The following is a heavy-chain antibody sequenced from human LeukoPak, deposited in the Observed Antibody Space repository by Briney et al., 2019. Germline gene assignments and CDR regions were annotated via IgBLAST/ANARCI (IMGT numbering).Heavy chain of an antibody. CDR2: INPSGGST. J-gene: IGHJ4*02. CDR3: ARDKSGHYYDSSGQLDY. Sequence: GASVKVSCKASGYTFTSYYMHWVRQAPGQGLEWMGIINPSGGSTSYAQKFQGRVTMTRDTSTSTVYMELSGLRSEDTAVYYCARDKSGHYYDSSGQLDYWGQGTLVTVSS. CDR1: GYTFTSYY. V-gene: IGHV1-46*01. D-gene: IGHD3-22*01.